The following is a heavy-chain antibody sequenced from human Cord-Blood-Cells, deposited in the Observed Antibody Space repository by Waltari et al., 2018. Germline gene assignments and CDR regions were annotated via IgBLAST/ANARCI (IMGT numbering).Heavy chain of an antibody. D-gene: IGHD3-3*01. CDR2: MNPNSGNT. CDR1: GYTFTSYD. Sequence: QVQLVQSGAEVKKPGASVKVSCKASGYTFTSYDTNWVRQATGQGLEWMGWMNPNSGNTGYAQKFQGRVTITRNTSINTAYMELSSLRSEDTAVYYCARGSITIFGVVNAFDIWGQGTMVTVSS. J-gene: IGHJ3*02. V-gene: IGHV1-8*03. CDR3: ARGSITIFGVVNAFDI.